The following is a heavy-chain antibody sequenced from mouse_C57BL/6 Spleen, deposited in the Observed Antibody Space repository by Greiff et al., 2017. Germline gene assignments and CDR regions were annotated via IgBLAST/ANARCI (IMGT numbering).Heavy chain of an antibody. CDR3: ARSSTLYGNYEGFDY. CDR2: ILPGSGST. V-gene: IGHV1-9*01. D-gene: IGHD2-1*01. J-gene: IGHJ2*01. CDR1: GYKFTGYW. Sequence: QVQLKESGAELMKPGASVKLSCKATGYKFTGYWIEWVKQRPGHGLEWIGEILPGSGSTNTNEKFKGKATFTADTSSNTAYMQLSSLTTEDSAIYYCARSSTLYGNYEGFDYWGQGTTLTVSS.